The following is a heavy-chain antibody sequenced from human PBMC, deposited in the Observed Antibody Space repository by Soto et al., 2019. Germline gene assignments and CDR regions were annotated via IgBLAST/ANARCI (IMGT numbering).Heavy chain of an antibody. D-gene: IGHD6-13*01. CDR1: GLTFRNYA. CDR3: AKDLRGPEAGTWYFDL. Sequence: HLLESGGGLVQPGGSLRLSCAASGLTFRNYAMGWVRQAPGKGLEWVSAITATGDRAQYIDSVRGRFTISRDNSQNTLYMQMNSLRAEDTAVYYCAKDLRGPEAGTWYFDLWGRGSLVTVSS. J-gene: IGHJ2*01. V-gene: IGHV3-23*01. CDR2: ITATGDRA.